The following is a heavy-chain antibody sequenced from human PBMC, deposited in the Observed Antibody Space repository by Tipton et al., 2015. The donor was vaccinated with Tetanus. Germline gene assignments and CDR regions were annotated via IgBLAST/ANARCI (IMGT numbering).Heavy chain of an antibody. CDR1: GGSFSGYY. D-gene: IGHD1-26*01. V-gene: IGHV4-34*01. CDR3: ARLKGVGATYYFDY. J-gene: IGHJ4*02. Sequence: TLSLTCAVYGGSFSGYYWGWIRQPPGKGLEWIGEINHSGSTNYNPSLKSRVTISVDTSKNQFSLKLSSVTAADTAVYYCARLKGVGATYYFDYWGQGTLVTVSS. CDR2: INHSGST.